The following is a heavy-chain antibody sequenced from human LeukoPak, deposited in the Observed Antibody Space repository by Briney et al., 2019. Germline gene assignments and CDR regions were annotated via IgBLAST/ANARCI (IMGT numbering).Heavy chain of an antibody. J-gene: IGHJ4*02. Sequence: ASVKVSCKASGYTFTSYGISWVRQAPGQGLEWMGWISAYNGNTNYAQELQGRVTMTTDTSTSTAYMELRSLRSDDTAVYYCARDWRAYDSSGYYAYWGQGTLVTVSS. D-gene: IGHD3-22*01. CDR3: ARDWRAYDSSGYYAY. CDR1: GYTFTSYG. CDR2: ISAYNGNT. V-gene: IGHV1-18*01.